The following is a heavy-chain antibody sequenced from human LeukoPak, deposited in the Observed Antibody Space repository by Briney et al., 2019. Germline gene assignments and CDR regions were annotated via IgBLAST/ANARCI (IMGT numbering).Heavy chain of an antibody. CDR3: AKTGIAAGYYFDY. CDR2: ISYDGSNK. CDR1: GFTFSSYG. D-gene: IGHD6-13*01. J-gene: IGHJ4*02. Sequence: PGGPLRLSCAASGFTFSSYGMHWVRQAPGKGLEWVAVISYDGSNKYYADSVKGRFTISRDNSKNTLYLQMNSLRAEDTAVYYCAKTGIAAGYYFDYWGQGTLVSVSS. V-gene: IGHV3-30*18.